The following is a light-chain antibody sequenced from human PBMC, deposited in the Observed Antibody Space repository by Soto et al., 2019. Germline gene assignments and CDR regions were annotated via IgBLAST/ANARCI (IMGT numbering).Light chain of an antibody. CDR2: DAS. Sequence: DIVMTQSPATLSLFPWERATLSSRASQSVSTFLAWYQQKPGQAPRLLIYDASNRATGIPARFSGSGSGTDFTLTISSLAPEDVAVYYCQQYNNWRTFGQGTKVDIK. CDR3: QQYNNWRT. V-gene: IGKV3-11*01. J-gene: IGKJ1*01. CDR1: QSVSTF.